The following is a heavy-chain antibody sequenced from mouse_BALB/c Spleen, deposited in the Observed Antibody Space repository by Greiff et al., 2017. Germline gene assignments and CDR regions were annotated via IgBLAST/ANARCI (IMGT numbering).Heavy chain of an antibody. V-gene: IGHV1-9*01. CDR1: GYTFSSYW. D-gene: IGHD1-1*01. Sequence: QVQLKESGAELMKPGASVKISCKATGYTFSSYWIEWVKQRPGHGLEWIGEILPGSGSTNYNEKFKGKATFTADTSSNTAYMQLSSLTSEDSAVYYCARRGFYYYGTYWYFDVWGAGTTVTVSS. CDR3: ARRGFYYYGTYWYFDV. CDR2: ILPGSGST. J-gene: IGHJ1*01.